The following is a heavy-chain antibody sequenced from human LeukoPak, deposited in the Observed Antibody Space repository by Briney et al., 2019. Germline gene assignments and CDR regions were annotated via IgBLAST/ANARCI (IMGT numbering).Heavy chain of an antibody. D-gene: IGHD1-26*01. CDR2: INHSGST. CDR3: ARDREGSYAEGGGEYFQH. J-gene: IGHJ1*01. CDR1: GGSFSGYY. V-gene: IGHV4-34*01. Sequence: PETLSLTCAVYGGSFSGYYWSWIRQPPGKGLEWIGEINHSGSTNYNPSLKSRVTISVDTSKNQFSLKLSSVTAADTAVYYCARDREGSYAEGGGEYFQHWGQGTLVTVSS.